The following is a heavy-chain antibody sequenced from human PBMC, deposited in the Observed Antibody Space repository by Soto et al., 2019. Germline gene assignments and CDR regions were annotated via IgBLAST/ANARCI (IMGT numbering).Heavy chain of an antibody. V-gene: IGHV1-18*01. CDR1: GYTFTNYG. J-gene: IGHJ4*02. D-gene: IGHD5-18*01. CDR2: ISAYNGNT. CDR3: AREDRGIQLWLDY. Sequence: AASVKVSCKASGYTFTNYGITWVRQAPGQGLEWMGWISAYNGNTNYAQKLQGEVTMTTDTSTSTAYMELSSLRSEDTAVYYCAREDRGIQLWLDYWGQGTLVTVSS.